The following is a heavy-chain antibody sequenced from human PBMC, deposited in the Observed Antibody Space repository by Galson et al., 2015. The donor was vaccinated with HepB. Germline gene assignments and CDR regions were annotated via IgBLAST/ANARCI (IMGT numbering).Heavy chain of an antibody. V-gene: IGHV1-2*02. CDR2: INPNSGGT. J-gene: IGHJ4*02. D-gene: IGHD2-2*01. CDR3: ARAQGEVVPAAIYY. Sequence: SVKVSCKASGYTFTSYGISWVRQAPGQGLEWMGWINPNSGGTNYAQKFQGGVTMTRDTSISTAYMELSRLRSDDTAVYYCARAQGEVVPAAIYYWGQGTLVTVSS. CDR1: GYTFTSYG.